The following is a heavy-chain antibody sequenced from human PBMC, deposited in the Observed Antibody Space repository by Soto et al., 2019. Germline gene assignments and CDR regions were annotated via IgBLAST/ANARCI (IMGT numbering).Heavy chain of an antibody. CDR2: ISGTGVYS. CDR1: GFTFSSYA. D-gene: IGHD2-2*01. CDR3: AKDLPFTSSPCMDV. V-gene: IGHV3-23*01. Sequence: EVQLLESWGGLVQPGGSLRLSCAASGFTFSSYAMSWVRPAPGEGLGWVASISGTGVYSYHADSVKGRFTISRDNSQNTLYLQMNSLGADDTAVYYCAKDLPFTSSPCMDVWGQGTTVTVSS. J-gene: IGHJ6*02.